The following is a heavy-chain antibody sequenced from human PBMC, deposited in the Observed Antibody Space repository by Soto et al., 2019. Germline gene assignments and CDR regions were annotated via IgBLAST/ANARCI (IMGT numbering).Heavy chain of an antibody. CDR1: GGSISSYY. V-gene: IGHV4-59*01. Sequence: QVQLQESGPGLVKPSETLSLTCTVSGGSISSYYWSWIRLPPGKGLEWIGYIYYSGSTNYNPSLXSXVXIXXDTSKNQFSLKLSSVTAADTAVYYCARVWGGAFDFWGQGTMVTVSS. CDR3: ARVWGGAFDF. CDR2: IYYSGST. D-gene: IGHD3-10*01. J-gene: IGHJ3*01.